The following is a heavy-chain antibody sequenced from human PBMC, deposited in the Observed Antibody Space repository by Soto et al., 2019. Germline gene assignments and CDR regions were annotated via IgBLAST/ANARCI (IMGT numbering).Heavy chain of an antibody. V-gene: IGHV5-51*01. CDR1: GYSFTSYW. CDR2: IYPGDSDT. CDR3: ARLGVAVAGRSRGYFQH. J-gene: IGHJ1*01. Sequence: GESLKISCKGSGYSFTSYWIGWVRQMPGKGLEWMGIIYPGDSDTRYSPSFQGQVTISADKCISTAYLQWSSLKASDTAMYYCARLGVAVAGRSRGYFQHWGQGTLVTVSS. D-gene: IGHD6-19*01.